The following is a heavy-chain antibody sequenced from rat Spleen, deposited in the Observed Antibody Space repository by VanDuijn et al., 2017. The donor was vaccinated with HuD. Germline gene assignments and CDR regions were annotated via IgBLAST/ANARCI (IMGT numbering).Heavy chain of an antibody. J-gene: IGHJ2*01. Sequence: EVQLVETGGGLVQPGRSLKLSCVASGFTFSSYWMYWIRQAPGKGLEWVSSINTDGGSTYYPDSVKGRFTISRDNAENTVYLQMNSLRSEDTATYYCAKYQSYGGYPDYWGQGVMVTVSS. CDR1: GFTFSSYW. CDR3: AKYQSYGGYPDY. V-gene: IGHV5-58*01. CDR2: INTDGGST. D-gene: IGHD1-11*01.